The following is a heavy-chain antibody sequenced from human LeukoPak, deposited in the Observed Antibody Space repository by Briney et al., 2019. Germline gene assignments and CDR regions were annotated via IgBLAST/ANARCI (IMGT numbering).Heavy chain of an antibody. J-gene: IGHJ3*02. D-gene: IGHD1-26*01. CDR1: GYTFTSYG. CDR2: ISAYNGNT. CDR3: ARDALSGSYYVGAFDI. Sequence: ASVKVSCKASGYTFTSYGISWVRQAPGQGLEWMGWISAYNGNTNYAQKLQGRVTMTTDTSTSTAYMELRSLRSDDTAVYYCARDALSGSYYVGAFDIWGQGTMVTVSS. V-gene: IGHV1-18*01.